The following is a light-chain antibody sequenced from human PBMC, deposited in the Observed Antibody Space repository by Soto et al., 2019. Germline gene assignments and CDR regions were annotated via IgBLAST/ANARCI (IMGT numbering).Light chain of an antibody. CDR1: RSVVYSSSNRSY. CDR3: QQYFDVPFT. V-gene: IGKV4-1*01. J-gene: IGKJ4*01. Sequence: DVMMTKSTASMSVPLGVQATTKCKCSRSVVYSSSNRSYLAWYQQKPGQAPQLIIYGASTRESGVPERFSGSGSGTDFTLTISSLEAEDVAFYWCQQYFDVPFTFGGGTKVDIK. CDR2: GAS.